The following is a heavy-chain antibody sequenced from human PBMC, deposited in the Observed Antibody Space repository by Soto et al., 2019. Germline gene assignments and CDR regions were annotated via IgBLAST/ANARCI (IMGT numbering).Heavy chain of an antibody. J-gene: IGHJ4*02. Sequence: GGSLRLSCAASGFTFSSYGMHWVRQAPGKGLEWVAVISYDGSNKYYADSVKGRFTISRDNSKNTLYLQMNSLRAEDTAVYYCAKGSGYSSGWFYFWGQGTLVTVSS. CDR1: GFTFSSYG. CDR2: ISYDGSNK. CDR3: AKGSGYSSGWFYF. D-gene: IGHD6-19*01. V-gene: IGHV3-30*18.